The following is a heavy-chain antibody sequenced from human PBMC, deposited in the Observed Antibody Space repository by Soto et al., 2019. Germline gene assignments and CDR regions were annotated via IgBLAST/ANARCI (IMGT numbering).Heavy chain of an antibody. CDR1: GFTTNRSD. V-gene: IGHV3-30*03. Sequence: AGGSLRLSCAASGFTTNRSDMYWVRQAPGKGLEWVAVMSFDGNHQHYADSVKGRFTISRDNSKNTLSLEMNSLRRDDTAVYYCASCERFPRVGVDYYALDVWGQGTTVTVSS. CDR3: ASCERFPRVGVDYYALDV. CDR2: MSFDGNHQ. D-gene: IGHD3-3*01. J-gene: IGHJ6*02.